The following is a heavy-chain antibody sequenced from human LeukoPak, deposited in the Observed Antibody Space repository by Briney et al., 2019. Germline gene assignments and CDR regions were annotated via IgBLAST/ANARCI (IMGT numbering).Heavy chain of an antibody. V-gene: IGHV4-59*01. CDR3: ARGGWRLDY. Sequence: SETLSLTCTVSGGSISSYYWSWIRQPPGTGLEWIGYIYYTGTTNYNPSLKSRVTISVDTSKNQFSLKLSSVTAADTAVYYCARGGWRLDYWGQGTLVTVSS. J-gene: IGHJ4*02. CDR2: IYYTGTT. CDR1: GGSISSYY. D-gene: IGHD2-15*01.